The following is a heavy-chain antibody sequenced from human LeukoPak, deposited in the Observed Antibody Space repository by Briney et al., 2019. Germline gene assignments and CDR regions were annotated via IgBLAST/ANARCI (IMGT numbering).Heavy chain of an antibody. CDR2: IKQDGSEK. V-gene: IGHV3-7*01. Sequence: GGSLRLSCAASGFTFSSYWMSWVCQAPGKGLEWVANIKQDGSEKYYVDSVKGRFTISRDNAKNSLYLQMNSLRAEDTAVYYCAREVQGGYYDFWSGYYGGLYYGMDVWGQGTTVTVSS. D-gene: IGHD3-3*01. CDR1: GFTFSSYW. J-gene: IGHJ6*02. CDR3: AREVQGGYYDFWSGYYGGLYYGMDV.